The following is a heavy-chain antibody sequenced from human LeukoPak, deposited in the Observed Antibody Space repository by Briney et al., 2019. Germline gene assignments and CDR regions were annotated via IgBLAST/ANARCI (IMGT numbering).Heavy chain of an antibody. D-gene: IGHD4-23*01. Sequence: GESLKISCKGSGYSFTSYWIGWVRQMPGKGLEWMGIVYPGDSDTRYSPSFQGQVTISADKSISTAYLQWSSLKASDTAMYYCARTDSVDYGGPPGAYWGQGTLVTVSS. CDR2: VYPGDSDT. V-gene: IGHV5-51*01. J-gene: IGHJ4*02. CDR1: GYSFTSYW. CDR3: ARTDSVDYGGPPGAY.